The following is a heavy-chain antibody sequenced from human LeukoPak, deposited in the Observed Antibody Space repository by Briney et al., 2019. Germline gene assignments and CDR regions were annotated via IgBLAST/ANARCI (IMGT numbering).Heavy chain of an antibody. CDR1: GGSISSSSYY. Sequence: SETLSLTCTVSGGSISSSSYYWGWIRQPPGKGLEWIGSIYYSGSTYYNPSLKSRVTISVDTSKNQFSLKLSSVTAADTAVYYCARHFEAAGFDYWGQGTLVTVSS. J-gene: IGHJ4*02. V-gene: IGHV4-39*01. CDR3: ARHFEAAGFDY. CDR2: IYYSGST. D-gene: IGHD6-13*01.